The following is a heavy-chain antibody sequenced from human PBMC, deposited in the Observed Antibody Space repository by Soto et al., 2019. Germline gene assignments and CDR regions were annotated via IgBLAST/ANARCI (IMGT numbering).Heavy chain of an antibody. CDR3: AKTRYSNSWFEFDY. CDR2: ISAGGGST. D-gene: IGHD6-13*01. Sequence: GGSLRLSCAASGFTFNKYAMSWVRRAPGKGLEWVSAISAGGGSTYYADSVKGRFTISRDNSKNTLYLQMDSLRAEDTAVHDCAKTRYSNSWFEFDYWGQGTLVTVSS. CDR1: GFTFNKYA. V-gene: IGHV3-23*01. J-gene: IGHJ4*02.